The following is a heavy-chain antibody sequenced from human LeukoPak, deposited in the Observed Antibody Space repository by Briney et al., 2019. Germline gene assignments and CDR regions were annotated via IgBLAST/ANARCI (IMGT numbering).Heavy chain of an antibody. V-gene: IGHV3-30*04. D-gene: IGHD2-2*01. CDR1: GFTFSSYA. CDR3: ARDLDIVVVPAATNAGFNWFDP. CDR2: ISYDGSNK. J-gene: IGHJ5*02. Sequence: GRSLRLSCAASGFTFSSYAMHWVRQAPGKGLEWVAVISYDGSNKYYADSVKGRFIISRDNSKNTLYLQMNSLRAEDTAVYYCARDLDIVVVPAATNAGFNWFDPWGQGTLVTVSS.